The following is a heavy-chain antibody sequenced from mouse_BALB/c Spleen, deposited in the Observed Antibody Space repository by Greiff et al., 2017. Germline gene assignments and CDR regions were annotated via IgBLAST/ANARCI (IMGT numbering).Heavy chain of an antibody. J-gene: IGHJ4*01. D-gene: IGHD2-1*01. CDR2: ISSGGSYT. CDR3: TSNGNPYAMDY. CDR1: GFTFSSYT. Sequence: EVKLQESGGGLVKPGGSLKLSCAASGFTFSSYTMSWVRQTPEKRLEWVATISSGGSYTYYPDSVKGRFTISRDNAKNTLYLQMSSLKSEDTAMYYCTSNGNPYAMDYWGQGTSVTVSS. V-gene: IGHV5-6-4*01.